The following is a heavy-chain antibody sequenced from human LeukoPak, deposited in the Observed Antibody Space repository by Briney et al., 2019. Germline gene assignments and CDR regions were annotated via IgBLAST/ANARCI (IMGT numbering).Heavy chain of an antibody. CDR1: GFTFSSYS. CDR3: ARGSGSYFAY. V-gene: IGHV3-21*01. Sequence: SGGSLRLSCAASGFTFSSYSMNWVRQAPGKGLEWVSSISSSSSYIYYADSVKGRFTISRDNAKNSLYLQMNSLRAEDTAVYYCARGSGSYFAYWGQEPWSPSPQ. D-gene: IGHD3-10*01. CDR2: ISSSSSYI. J-gene: IGHJ4*01.